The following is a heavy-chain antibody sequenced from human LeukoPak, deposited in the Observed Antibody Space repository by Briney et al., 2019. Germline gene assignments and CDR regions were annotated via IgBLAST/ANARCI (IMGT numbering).Heavy chain of an antibody. CDR1: GGTFSSYA. J-gene: IGHJ4*02. CDR2: IIPILGIA. D-gene: IGHD3-22*01. V-gene: IGHV1-69*04. CDR3: ARDFLTYYYDSSGYSDPLDY. Sequence: ASVKVSCKASGGTFSSYAISWVRQAPGQGLEWMGRIIPILGIANYAQKFQGRVTITADKSTSTAYMELSSLRSEDTAVYYCARDFLTYYYDSSGYSDPLDYWGQGTLVTVSS.